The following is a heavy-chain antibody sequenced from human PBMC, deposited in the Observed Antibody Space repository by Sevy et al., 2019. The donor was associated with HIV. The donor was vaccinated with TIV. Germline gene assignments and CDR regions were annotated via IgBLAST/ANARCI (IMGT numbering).Heavy chain of an antibody. CDR1: SDSVSTGDYF. CDR2: IYYSGGT. J-gene: IGHJ4*02. D-gene: IGHD3-10*01. CDR3: ARERRMGSYYFDL. V-gene: IGHV4-61*08. Sequence: SETLSLTCTVFSDSVSTGDYFWSWIRQPPGKGLEWIGYIYYSGGTSYNLSLKSRVTISLDTSKNQFSLILSSMTTADTAIYYCARERRMGSYYFDLWGQGALVTVSS.